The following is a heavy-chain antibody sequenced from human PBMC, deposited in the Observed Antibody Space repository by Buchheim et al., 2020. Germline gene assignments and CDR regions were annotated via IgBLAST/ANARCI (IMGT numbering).Heavy chain of an antibody. V-gene: IGHV3-30*18. CDR3: AKEVKGITMVRGVITY. CDR1: GFTFGSYG. D-gene: IGHD3-10*01. Sequence: QVQLVESGGGVVQPGRSLRLSCAASGFTFGSYGMHWVRQAPGKGLEWVAVISYDGSNKYYADSVKGRFTISRDNSKNTLYLQMNSLRAEDTAVYYCAKEVKGITMVRGVITYWGQGTL. CDR2: ISYDGSNK. J-gene: IGHJ4*02.